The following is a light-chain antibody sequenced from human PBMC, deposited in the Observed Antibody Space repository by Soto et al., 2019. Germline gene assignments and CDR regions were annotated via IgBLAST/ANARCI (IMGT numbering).Light chain of an antibody. Sequence: IQMTQSPSTLSASDGDRVTITCRASQSISSWLAWYQQTPGKAPKLLISDASKLETGVSSRFRGHVSGTEFTLSISCLQPGDSATQYCQQYNSFPWTLGLGTKVDI. CDR2: DAS. V-gene: IGKV1-5*01. CDR1: QSISSW. CDR3: QQYNSFPWT. J-gene: IGKJ1*01.